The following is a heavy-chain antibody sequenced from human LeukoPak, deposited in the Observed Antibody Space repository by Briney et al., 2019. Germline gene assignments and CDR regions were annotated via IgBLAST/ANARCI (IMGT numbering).Heavy chain of an antibody. D-gene: IGHD5-24*01. CDR2: IFPHGSDI. J-gene: IGHJ4*02. CDR1: GYSFLDYW. Sequence: GESLKISCKGSGYSFLDYWIGWVRQMPGKGPELMGLIFPHGSDIKYSPSFQGQVTISVDKSISSAYVQWGSLKASGTAMYYCARLALRDGYNPGFDYWGQGTLVTVSS. V-gene: IGHV5-51*01. CDR3: ARLALRDGYNPGFDY.